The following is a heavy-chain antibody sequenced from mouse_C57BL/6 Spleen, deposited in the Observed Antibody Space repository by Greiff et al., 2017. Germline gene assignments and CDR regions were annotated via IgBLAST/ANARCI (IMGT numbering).Heavy chain of an antibody. J-gene: IGHJ4*01. CDR1: GYTFTSYW. CDR3: AVYGNYGGAMDY. D-gene: IGHD2-10*02. V-gene: IGHV1-50*01. CDR2: IDPSDSYT. Sequence: QVHVKQPGAELVKPGASVKLSCKASGYTFTSYWMQWVKQRPGQGLEWIGEIDPSDSYTNYNQKFKGKATLTVDTSSSPAYMQRSSLTSEDSAVYYCAVYGNYGGAMDYWGQGTSVTVSS.